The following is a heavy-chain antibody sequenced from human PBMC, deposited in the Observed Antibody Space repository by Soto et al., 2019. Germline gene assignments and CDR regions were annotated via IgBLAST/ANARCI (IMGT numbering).Heavy chain of an antibody. CDR1: GFTFSSYA. D-gene: IGHD2-15*01. V-gene: IGHV3-30-3*01. J-gene: IGHJ6*02. CDR3: ARDRDCSGGSCDPRDYYYGMDV. Sequence: QVQLVESGGGVVQPGRSLRLSCAASGFTFSSYAMHWVRQAPGKGLEWVAVISYDGSNKYYADSVKGRFTISRDNSKNTLYLQMNSLRAEDTAVYYCARDRDCSGGSCDPRDYYYGMDVWGQGTTVTVSS. CDR2: ISYDGSNK.